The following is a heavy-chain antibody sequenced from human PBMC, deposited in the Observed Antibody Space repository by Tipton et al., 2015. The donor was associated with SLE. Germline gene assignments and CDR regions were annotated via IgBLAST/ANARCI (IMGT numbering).Heavy chain of an antibody. CDR2: IYTSGST. CDR1: GGSISSGSYY. CDR3: ARDLAYCSSTSCFDYFDY. V-gene: IGHV4-61*02. D-gene: IGHD2-2*01. J-gene: IGHJ4*02. Sequence: LRLSCTVSGGSISSGSYYWSWIRQPAGKGLEWIGRIYTSGSTNYNPSLKSRVTISVDTPKNQFSLKLSSVTAADTAVYYCARDLAYCSSTSCFDYFDYWGQGTLVTVSS.